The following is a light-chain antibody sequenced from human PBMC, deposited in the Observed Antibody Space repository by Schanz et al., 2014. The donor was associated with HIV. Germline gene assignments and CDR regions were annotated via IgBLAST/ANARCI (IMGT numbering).Light chain of an antibody. CDR3: SSYAGLNRAV. CDR1: SSDVGSYNL. V-gene: IGLV2-23*01. J-gene: IGLJ7*01. CDR2: EGS. Sequence: QSALTQPASVSGSPGQSITISCTGTSSDVGSYNLVSWYQQHPGKAPKLMIYEGSKRPSGVSNRFSGSKSGNTASLTISGLQAEDEADYYCSSYAGLNRAVFGGGTQLTVL.